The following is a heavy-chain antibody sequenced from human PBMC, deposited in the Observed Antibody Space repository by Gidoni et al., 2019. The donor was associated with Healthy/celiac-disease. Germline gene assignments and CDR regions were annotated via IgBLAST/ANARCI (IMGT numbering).Heavy chain of an antibody. CDR3: ARDGVFHSSGWHYYYYGMDV. V-gene: IGHV3-33*01. Sequence: QVQLVESGGGVVQPGRSLRLSCAASGVTFSSYGRHRVRPAPGKGLEWVAVIWYDGSNTYYADSVKGRFTISRDNSKNTLYLQMNSLRAEDTAVYYCARDGVFHSSGWHYYYYGMDVWGQGTTVTVSS. CDR2: IWYDGSNT. J-gene: IGHJ6*02. D-gene: IGHD6-19*01. CDR1: GVTFSSYG.